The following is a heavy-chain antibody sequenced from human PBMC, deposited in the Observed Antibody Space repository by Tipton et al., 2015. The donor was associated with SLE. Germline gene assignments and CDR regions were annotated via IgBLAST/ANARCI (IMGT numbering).Heavy chain of an antibody. CDR2: IYQSGST. CDR1: GGSVSSGSYY. J-gene: IGHJ3*01. D-gene: IGHD3-22*01. CDR3: ATVDYFDSGDAFDF. V-gene: IGHV4-39*07. Sequence: TLSLTCTVSGGSVSSGSYYWSWIRQPPGKGLEWIGSIYQSGSTYYNPSLKSRVTISVDTSKNQFSLKLNSVTAADTAVYYCATVDYFDSGDAFDFWGHGSMVTVSS.